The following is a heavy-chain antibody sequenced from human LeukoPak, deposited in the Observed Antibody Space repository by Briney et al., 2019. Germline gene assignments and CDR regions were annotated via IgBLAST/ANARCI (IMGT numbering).Heavy chain of an antibody. D-gene: IGHD6-6*01. J-gene: IGHJ3*02. CDR1: GFTFSNYG. Sequence: GGSLRLSCAASGFTFSNYGMHWVRQAPGKGLEWVSAISGSGGSTYYADSVKGRFTISRDNSKNTLYLQMNSLRVEDTAVYYCAKVIGGSSAYDALDIWGQGTMVTVSS. CDR3: AKVIGGSSAYDALDI. V-gene: IGHV3-23*01. CDR2: ISGSGGST.